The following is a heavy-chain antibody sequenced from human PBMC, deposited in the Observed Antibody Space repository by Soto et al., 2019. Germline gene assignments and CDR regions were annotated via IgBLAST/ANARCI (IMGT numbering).Heavy chain of an antibody. CDR2: FIPVYRTL. Sequence: SVKVSRKAPGRSSAESAINWVRQTPGQGLEWLGGFIPVYRTLNYAQKFQGRVTITADESTGTAYMTLSILASDDTAAYYSTTLVIWIGYFTVDSWG. D-gene: IGHD3-3*01. CDR3: TTLVIWIGYFTVDS. CDR1: GRSSAESA. J-gene: IGHJ5*01. V-gene: IGHV1-69*13.